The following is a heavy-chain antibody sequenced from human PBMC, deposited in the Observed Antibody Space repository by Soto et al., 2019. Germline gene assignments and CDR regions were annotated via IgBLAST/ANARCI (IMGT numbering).Heavy chain of an antibody. CDR1: GFTFSSYA. J-gene: IGHJ5*02. D-gene: IGHD3-3*01. CDR2: ISGSGGST. Sequence: GGSLRLSCAASGFTFSSYAMSWVRQAPGKGLEWVSAISGSGGSTYYADSVKGRFTISRDNSKNTLYLQMNSLRAEDTAVYYCARGAQSFWSGYYTENWFDPWGQGTLVTVSS. CDR3: ARGAQSFWSGYYTENWFDP. V-gene: IGHV3-23*01.